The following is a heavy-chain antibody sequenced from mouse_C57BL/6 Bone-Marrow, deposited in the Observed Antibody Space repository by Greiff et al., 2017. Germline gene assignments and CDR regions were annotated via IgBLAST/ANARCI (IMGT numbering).Heavy chain of an antibody. CDR3: ARSGDYVYAMDY. D-gene: IGHD2-4*01. Sequence: VQLQQSGAELVRPGTSVKVSCKASGYAFTNYLIEWVKQRPGQGLEWIGVINPGSGGTNYNEKFKGKETLTADKSSSTAYMQLSSLTSEDSAVYFCARSGDYVYAMDYWGQGTSVTVSS. CDR2: INPGSGGT. V-gene: IGHV1-54*01. CDR1: GYAFTNYL. J-gene: IGHJ4*01.